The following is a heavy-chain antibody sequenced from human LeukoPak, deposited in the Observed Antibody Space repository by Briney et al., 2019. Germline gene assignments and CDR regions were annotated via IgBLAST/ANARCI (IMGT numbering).Heavy chain of an antibody. D-gene: IGHD6-19*01. J-gene: IGHJ6*04. CDR2: IKQDGSEK. CDR1: GFTFSSYW. Sequence: GGSLRLSCAASGFTFSSYWMSWVRQAPGKGLEWVANIKQDGSEKYYVDSVKGRFTISGDNAKNSLYLQMNSLRAEDTAVYYCARDGVLSVAGYYYYYGMDVWGKGTTVTVSS. V-gene: IGHV3-7*03. CDR3: ARDGVLSVAGYYYYYGMDV.